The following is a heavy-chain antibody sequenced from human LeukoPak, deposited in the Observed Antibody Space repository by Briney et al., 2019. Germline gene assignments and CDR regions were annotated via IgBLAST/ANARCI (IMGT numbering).Heavy chain of an antibody. D-gene: IGHD3-22*01. CDR1: GDSLSSSSYY. V-gene: IGHV4-39*01. Sequence: SETLSLTCTVSGDSLSSSSYYWGWIRQPPGKGLEWIGSIYYSGSTYYNPSLKSRVTISVDTSKNQFSLKLSSVTAADTAVYYCARHMYYYDSSGYYMDYWGQGTLVTVSS. CDR3: ARHMYYYDSSGYYMDY. CDR2: IYYSGST. J-gene: IGHJ4*02.